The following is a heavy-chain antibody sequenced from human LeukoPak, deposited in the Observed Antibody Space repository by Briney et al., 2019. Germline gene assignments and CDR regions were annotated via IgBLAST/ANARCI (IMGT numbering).Heavy chain of an antibody. CDR2: TSASGGTT. D-gene: IGHD3-10*01. V-gene: IGHV3-23*01. CDR3: AKDGPLRMSPSDY. Sequence: GGSLRLSCAASGFTFSSYAMSWVRQAPGKGLEWVSGTSASGGTTNYADSVKGRFTISRDNSKNTLYLQMNSLRAEDTAIYYCAKDGPLRMSPSDYWGQGTLVTVSS. CDR1: GFTFSSYA. J-gene: IGHJ4*02.